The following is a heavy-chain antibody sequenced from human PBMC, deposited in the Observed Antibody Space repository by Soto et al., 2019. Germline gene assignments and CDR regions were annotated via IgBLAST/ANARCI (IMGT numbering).Heavy chain of an antibody. CDR2: IYYSGST. V-gene: IGHV4-59*01. CDR1: GGSISSYY. CDR3: ARVYGDYLDY. D-gene: IGHD4-17*01. J-gene: IGHJ4*02. Sequence: SETLSLTCTVSGGSISSYYWSWIRQPPGKGLEWIGYIYYSGSTNYNPSLKSRVTISVDTSKNQFSLKLSPVTAADTAVYYCARVYGDYLDYWGQGTLVTVSS.